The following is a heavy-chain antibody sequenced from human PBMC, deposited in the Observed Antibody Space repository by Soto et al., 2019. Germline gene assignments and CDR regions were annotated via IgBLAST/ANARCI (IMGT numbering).Heavy chain of an antibody. CDR2: MNPNSGDT. V-gene: IGHV1-8*01. J-gene: IGHJ6*02. CDR3: ARVNYYGSGSYQDFFYFYALDV. Sequence: ASVKVSCKTSGYTFSTYDINCVRQAPGQGLEWMGWMNPNSGDTGYAQKFLGRLTMTRDSSIRTVYMELSSLSSEDTAVYYCARVNYYGSGSYQDFFYFYALDVWGQGTTVTVSS. D-gene: IGHD3-10*01. CDR1: GYTFSTYD.